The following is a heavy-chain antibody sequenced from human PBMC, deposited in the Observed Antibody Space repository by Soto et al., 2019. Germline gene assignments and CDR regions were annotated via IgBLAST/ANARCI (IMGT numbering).Heavy chain of an antibody. V-gene: IGHV4-59*01. J-gene: IGHJ5*02. D-gene: IGHD5-18*01. CDR3: ARDEYSYGYVGRFDP. CDR2: IYYSGST. Sequence: SETLSLTCTVSGGSISSYYWSWIRQPPGKGLEWIGYIYYSGSTNYNPSLKSRVTISVDTSKNQFSLKLSSVTAADTAVYYCARDEYSYGYVGRFDPWGQGTLVTVSS. CDR1: GGSISSYY.